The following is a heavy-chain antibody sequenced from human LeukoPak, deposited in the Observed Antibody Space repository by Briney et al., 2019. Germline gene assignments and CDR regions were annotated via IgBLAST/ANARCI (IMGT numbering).Heavy chain of an antibody. CDR2: NSPYNGNT. CDR1: GYTFMRYG. J-gene: IGHJ4*02. D-gene: IGHD5-18*01. V-gene: IGHV1-18*01. Sequence: ASVKVSCKPSGYTFMRYGISWVRQAPGQGLEWMGWNSPYNGNTNYAQKFQGRVTMTTDTSTSIAYMEVRSLRSDDTAVYYCARVLWDSAMIINYFDYWGQGTLVTVSP. CDR3: ARVLWDSAMIINYFDY.